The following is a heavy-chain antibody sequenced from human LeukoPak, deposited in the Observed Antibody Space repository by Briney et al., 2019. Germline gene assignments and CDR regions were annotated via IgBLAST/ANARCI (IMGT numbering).Heavy chain of an antibody. CDR2: INSDGSST. V-gene: IGHV3-74*01. J-gene: IGHJ4*02. D-gene: IGHD3-3*01. Sequence: PGGSLRLSCAASGFTFSSYWMHWVRQAPGKGLVWVSRINSDGSSTSYADSVKGRFTISRDNAKNTLYLQMNSLRAEDTAVYYCARYDFWSGYYSFDYWGQGTLVTVSS. CDR3: ARYDFWSGYYSFDY. CDR1: GFTFSSYW.